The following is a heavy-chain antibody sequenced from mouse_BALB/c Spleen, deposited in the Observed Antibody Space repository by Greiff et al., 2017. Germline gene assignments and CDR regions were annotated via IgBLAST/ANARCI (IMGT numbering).Heavy chain of an antibody. Sequence: VQLQQSGAELVKPGASVKLSCTASGFNIKDTYMHWVKQRPEQGLEWIGRIDPANGNTKYDPKFQGKATITADTSSNTAYLQLSSLTSEDTAVYYCARSKYGNYYWYFDVWGAGTTVTVSS. CDR1: GFNIKDTY. D-gene: IGHD2-10*02. V-gene: IGHV14-3*02. J-gene: IGHJ1*01. CDR2: IDPANGNT. CDR3: ARSKYGNYYWYFDV.